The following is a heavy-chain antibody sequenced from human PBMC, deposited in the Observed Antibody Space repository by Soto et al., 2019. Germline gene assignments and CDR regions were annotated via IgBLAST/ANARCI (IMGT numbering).Heavy chain of an antibody. D-gene: IGHD6-19*01. J-gene: IGHJ4*02. CDR3: SRAVSSGWYGTNDY. Sequence: GGSLRLSCTTAGFTFGDYAMTWFRQAPGKGLDWVGFVRSKAYGGTTEYAASVKGRFTISRDDSKSIAYLQMNSLKTEDTAVYYCSRAVSSGWYGTNDYWGQGTLDTVSS. V-gene: IGHV3-49*03. CDR2: VRSKAYGGTT. CDR1: GFTFGDYA.